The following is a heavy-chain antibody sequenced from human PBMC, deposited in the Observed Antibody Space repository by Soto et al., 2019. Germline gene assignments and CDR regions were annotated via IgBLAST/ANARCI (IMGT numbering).Heavy chain of an antibody. D-gene: IGHD2-15*01. CDR3: ARVVVVAATTGGMAV. J-gene: IGHJ6*02. V-gene: IGHV1-46*01. Sequence: ASVKVSCKASGYTFTSYYMHWVRQAPGQGLEWMGIINPSGGSTSYAQKFQGRVTMTRDTSTSTVYMELSSLRSEDTAVYYCARVVVVAATTGGMAVWGQGTTVPVSS. CDR1: GYTFTSYY. CDR2: INPSGGST.